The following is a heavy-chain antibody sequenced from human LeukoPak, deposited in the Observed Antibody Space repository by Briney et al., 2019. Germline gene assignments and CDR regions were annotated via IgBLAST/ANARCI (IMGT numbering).Heavy chain of an antibody. CDR1: GGSISSGSYY. Sequence: SQTLSLTCTVSGGSISSGSYYWSWIRKPAGKGLEWIGRIYTSGSANYNPSLESRVTISVDTSKNQFSLKLSSVTAADTAVYYCASGQVRWTPNGLDPWGQGTLVTVSS. D-gene: IGHD4-23*01. CDR2: IYTSGSA. V-gene: IGHV4-61*02. CDR3: ASGQVRWTPNGLDP. J-gene: IGHJ5*02.